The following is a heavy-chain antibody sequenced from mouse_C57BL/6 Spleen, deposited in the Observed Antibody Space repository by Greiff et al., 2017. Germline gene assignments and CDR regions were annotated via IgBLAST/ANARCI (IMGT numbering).Heavy chain of an antibody. CDR3: AKTDGYYPYYAMDY. J-gene: IGHJ4*01. CDR2: IWGGGRT. D-gene: IGHD2-3*01. Sequence: VQLVESGPGLVAPSQSLSITCTVSGFSLTSYGVSWVRQPPGKGLEWLGVIWGGGRTNYHSALISRLSISKDNSKNQVFLKLNSLQTDDTATYYCAKTDGYYPYYAMDYWGQGTSVTVST. V-gene: IGHV2-3*01. CDR1: GFSLTSYG.